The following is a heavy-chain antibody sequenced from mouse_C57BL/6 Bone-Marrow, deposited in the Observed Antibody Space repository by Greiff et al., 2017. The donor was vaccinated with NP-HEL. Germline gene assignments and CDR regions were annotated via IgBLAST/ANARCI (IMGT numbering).Heavy chain of an antibody. CDR2: ISNGGGST. V-gene: IGHV5-12*01. CDR1: GFTFSDYY. Sequence: EVQLVESGGGLVQPGGSLKLSCAASGFTFSDYYMYWVRQTPEKRLEWVAYISNGGGSTYYPDTVKGRFTISRDNAKNTLYLQMSRLKSEDTAMYYCARLNYRGGWTSWGQGTSVTVSS. CDR3: ARLNYRGGWTS. J-gene: IGHJ4*01. D-gene: IGHD2-12*01.